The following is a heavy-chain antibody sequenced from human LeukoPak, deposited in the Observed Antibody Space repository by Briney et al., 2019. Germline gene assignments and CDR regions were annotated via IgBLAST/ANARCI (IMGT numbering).Heavy chain of an antibody. CDR2: VREDGSNR. CDR3: AKATMLRLLGVFDY. CDR1: GFTFRNYG. J-gene: IGHJ4*02. D-gene: IGHD3-10*01. Sequence: GGSLRLSCTASGFTFRNYGMHWVRQAPGKGLEWVAFVREDGSNRYYINSVQGRFTISRDNSQDTLYLQMNSLRTEDTAMYYCAKATMLRLLGVFDYWGQGTLVTVS. V-gene: IGHV3-30*02.